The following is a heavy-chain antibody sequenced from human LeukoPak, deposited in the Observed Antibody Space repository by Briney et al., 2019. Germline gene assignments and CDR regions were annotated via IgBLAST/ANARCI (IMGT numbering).Heavy chain of an antibody. CDR1: GGSFSGYY. D-gene: IGHD3-10*01. CDR3: ASGLLWFGELVPHDAFDI. Sequence: SETLSLTCAVYGGSFSGYYWSWIRQPPGKGLEWIGEINHSGSTNYNPSLKSRVTISVDTSKNQFSLKLSSVTAADTAVYYCASGLLWFGELVPHDAFDIWGQGTLVIVS. CDR2: INHSGST. J-gene: IGHJ3*02. V-gene: IGHV4-34*01.